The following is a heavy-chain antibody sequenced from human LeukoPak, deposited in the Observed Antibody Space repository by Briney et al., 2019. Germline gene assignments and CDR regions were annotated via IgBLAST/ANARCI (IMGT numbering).Heavy chain of an antibody. CDR1: GFTVSSNY. J-gene: IGHJ3*02. CDR3: AKGRTELVRAFDI. Sequence: PGGSLRLSCAASGFTVSSNYMSWVRQAPGKGLEWVSVIYSGGSTYYADSVKGRFTISRDNSKNTLYLQMNSLRAEDTAVYYCAKGRTELVRAFDIWGQGTMVTVSS. D-gene: IGHD6-13*01. CDR2: IYSGGST. V-gene: IGHV3-53*01.